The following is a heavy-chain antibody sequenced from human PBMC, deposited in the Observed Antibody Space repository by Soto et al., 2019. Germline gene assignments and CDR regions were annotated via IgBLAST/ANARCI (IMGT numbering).Heavy chain of an antibody. J-gene: IGHJ6*02. CDR2: ISSSSSTI. CDR1: GFTFSSYS. D-gene: IGHD6-6*01. V-gene: IGHV3-48*02. CDR3: ARDPGSIAAPPGYYYGMDV. Sequence: GGSLRLSCAASGFTFSSYSMNWVRQAPGKGLEWVSYISSSSSTIYYADSVKGRFTISRDNAKNSLYLQMNSLRDEDTAVYYCARDPGSIAAPPGYYYGMDVWGQGTTVTVSS.